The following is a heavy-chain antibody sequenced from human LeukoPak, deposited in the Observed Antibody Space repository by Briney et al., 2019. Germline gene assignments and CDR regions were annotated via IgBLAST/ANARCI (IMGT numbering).Heavy chain of an antibody. CDR2: ISSNGGST. J-gene: IGHJ5*02. Sequence: GGSLRLSCSASGFTFRTYAMHWVRQAPGKGLEYVSGISSNGGSTSYADSVKGRFTISRDNSKNTLYLQMSSLRAEDTAVYYCVKDRHSCSWYQPWFDPWGQGTLVTVSS. CDR3: VKDRHSCSWYQPWFDP. D-gene: IGHD6-13*01. V-gene: IGHV3-64D*06. CDR1: GFTFRTYA.